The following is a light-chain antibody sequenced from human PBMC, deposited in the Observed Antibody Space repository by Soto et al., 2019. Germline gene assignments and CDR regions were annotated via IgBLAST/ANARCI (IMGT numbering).Light chain of an antibody. Sequence: QSVLTQPRSVSGAPGQSVAISCTGTSSDVGGYNYVSWYQQHPGKAPKLMIYDVTKRPSGVPDRFSGSKSGNTASLTISGLQAEDEADYCGGSYAGSNTWVFGGGTKLTVL. V-gene: IGLV2-11*01. CDR1: SSDVGGYNY. J-gene: IGLJ3*02. CDR3: GSYAGSNTWV. CDR2: DVT.